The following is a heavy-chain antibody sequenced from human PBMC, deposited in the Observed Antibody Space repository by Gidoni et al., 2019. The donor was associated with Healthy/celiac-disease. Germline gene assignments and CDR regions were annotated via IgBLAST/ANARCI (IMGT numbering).Heavy chain of an antibody. D-gene: IGHD5-18*01. CDR3: ARDSNGGYSYGSYYYYGMDV. V-gene: IGHV3-11*01. CDR1: GFTFSDYY. CDR2: ISSSGSTR. Sequence: QVQLVESGGGLVKPGGSLRLSCAASGFTFSDYYMSWIRQAPGKGLEWVSYISSSGSTRYYADSVKGRFTISRDNAKNSLYLQMNSLRAEDTAVYYCARDSNGGYSYGSYYYYGMDVWGQGTTVTVSS. J-gene: IGHJ6*02.